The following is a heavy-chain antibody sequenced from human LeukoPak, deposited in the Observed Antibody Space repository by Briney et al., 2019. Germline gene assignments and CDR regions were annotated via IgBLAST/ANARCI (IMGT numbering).Heavy chain of an antibody. CDR3: AMEVSYCGGDCYLYI. D-gene: IGHD2-21*02. CDR2: ISAYNGNT. Sequence: GASVKVSCKASGYTFTSYGISWVRQAPGQGLEWMGWISAYNGNTNYAQKLQGRVTMTTDTSTSTAYMELRSLRSDDTAVYYCAMEVSYCGGDCYLYIWGQGTMVTVSS. J-gene: IGHJ3*02. V-gene: IGHV1-18*01. CDR1: GYTFTSYG.